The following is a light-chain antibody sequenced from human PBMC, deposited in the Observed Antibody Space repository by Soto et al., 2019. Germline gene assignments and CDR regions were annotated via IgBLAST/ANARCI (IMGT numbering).Light chain of an antibody. Sequence: DIQMTQSPSSLSASVGDRVIITCQASQDISNYLNWYQQKPGKAPKLLIYDASNLETGVPSRFSGSGSGTDFTFTISSLQPEVIATYYCQQYDNLPPFTFGPGTKVDIK. CDR3: QQYDNLPPFT. CDR1: QDISNY. V-gene: IGKV1-33*01. CDR2: DAS. J-gene: IGKJ3*01.